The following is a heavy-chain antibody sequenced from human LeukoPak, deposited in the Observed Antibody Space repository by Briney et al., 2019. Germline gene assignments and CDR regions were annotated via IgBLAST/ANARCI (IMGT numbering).Heavy chain of an antibody. CDR2: INHSGST. Sequence: SETLSLTCAAYGGSFSGYYWSWIRQPPGKGLEWIGEINHSGSTNYNPSLKSRVTMSGDTSRNQFSLQLRSLTAADTAIFYCASIPGSSTSWYHFDNWGQGTLVTVSS. V-gene: IGHV4-34*01. D-gene: IGHD6-13*01. J-gene: IGHJ4*02. CDR3: ASIPGSSTSWYHFDN. CDR1: GGSFSGYY.